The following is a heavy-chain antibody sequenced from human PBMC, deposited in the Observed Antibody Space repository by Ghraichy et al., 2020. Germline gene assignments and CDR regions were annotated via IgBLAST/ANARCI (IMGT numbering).Heavy chain of an antibody. D-gene: IGHD6-19*01. CDR3: ARRFPIAVAGTFWGAFDI. CDR1: GYSFTSYW. V-gene: IGHV5-51*01. Sequence: GESLNISCKGSGYSFTSYWIGWVRQMPGKGLEWMGIIYPGDSDTRYSPSFQGQVTISADKSISTAYLQWSSLKASDTAMYYCARRFPIAVAGTFWGAFDIWGQGTMVTVSS. CDR2: IYPGDSDT. J-gene: IGHJ3*02.